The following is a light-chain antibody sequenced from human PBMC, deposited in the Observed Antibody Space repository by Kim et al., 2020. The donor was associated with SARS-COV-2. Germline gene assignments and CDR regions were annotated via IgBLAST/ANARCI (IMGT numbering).Light chain of an antibody. CDR2: GKN. Sequence: VVNGQSVRITCKGNSHRSYYANWYLQKPGQAPILVSYGKNNRPSGIPDRFSCPSSGNAASLTTTGTRAGNEAGKYCNARDSNDNVVFGGGTQRTV. CDR3: NARDSNDNVV. J-gene: IGLJ2*01. V-gene: IGLV3-19*01. CDR1: SHRSYY.